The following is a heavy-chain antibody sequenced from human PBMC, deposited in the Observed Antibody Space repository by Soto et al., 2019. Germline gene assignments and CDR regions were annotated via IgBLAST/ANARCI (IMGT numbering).Heavy chain of an antibody. CDR2: IYTSGST. D-gene: IGHD6-19*01. CDR1: GGSISSYY. CDR3: ARESLPGIAVAGRFDY. Sequence: SETLSLTCTVSGGSISSYYWSWIRQPAGKGLEWIGRIYTSGSTNYNPSLKSRVTMSVDTSKNQFSLKLSSVTAADSAVYYCARESLPGIAVAGRFDYWGKGTLVT. J-gene: IGHJ4*02. V-gene: IGHV4-4*07.